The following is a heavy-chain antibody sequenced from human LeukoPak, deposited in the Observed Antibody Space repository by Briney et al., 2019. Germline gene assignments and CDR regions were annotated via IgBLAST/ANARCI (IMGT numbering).Heavy chain of an antibody. V-gene: IGHV1-2*02. CDR3: ASEAFCAGGSCNVQRVAS. J-gene: IGHJ4*02. D-gene: IGHD2-8*02. CDR2: IDTNTGAT. CDR1: GYTFTAYY. Sequence: ASVKDSCKASGYTFTAYYIHWVRQAPGQGLEWMGWIDTNTGATKYAQKFHGRVTITRDTSTGTAYMELSSLISGDTALYYCASEAFCAGGSCNVQRVASWGPGTLVTVSS.